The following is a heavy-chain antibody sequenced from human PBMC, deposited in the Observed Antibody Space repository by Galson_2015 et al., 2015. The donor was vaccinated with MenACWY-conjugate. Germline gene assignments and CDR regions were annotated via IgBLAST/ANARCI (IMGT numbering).Heavy chain of an antibody. CDR3: ARQGFGSSSLDY. CDR1: GYTFTSNW. D-gene: IGHD6-6*01. V-gene: IGHV5-51*01. Sequence: QSGAEVKKPGESLKISCKGSGYTFTSNWIGWVRQMPGKGLEWMGIIYPGDSDTRYTPSFQGHVTISADKSINTAYLQWGSLEASDTAMYYCARQGFGSSSLDYWGQGTRVTVSS. J-gene: IGHJ4*02. CDR2: IYPGDSDT.